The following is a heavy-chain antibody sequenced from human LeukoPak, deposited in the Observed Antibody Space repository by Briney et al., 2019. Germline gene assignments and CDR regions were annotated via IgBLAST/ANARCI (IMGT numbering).Heavy chain of an antibody. CDR2: IYHGGST. CDR3: ARNGGYYYFYYMDV. J-gene: IGHJ6*03. CDR1: GYSISSGYY. Sequence: SETLSLTCIVSGYSISSGYYWGWIRQPPGKGLEWIGSIYHGGSTYYSPSLKSRATMSVDTSRNQFSPKLTSVTAADTAVYYCARNGGYYYFYYMDVWGKGTTVTVSS. D-gene: IGHD3-16*01. V-gene: IGHV4-38-2*02.